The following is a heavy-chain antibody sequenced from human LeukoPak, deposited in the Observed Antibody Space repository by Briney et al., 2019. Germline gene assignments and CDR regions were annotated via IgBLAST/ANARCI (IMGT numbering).Heavy chain of an antibody. CDR3: ARGRDYVWGSYRRTYYFDY. CDR1: GYTFTSYY. V-gene: IGHV1-46*01. Sequence: ASVKVSCKASGYTFTSYYMHWVRQAPGQGLEWMGTINPSGGSTSYAQKFQGRVTMTRDTSTSTVYMELSSLRSEDTAVYYCARGRDYVWGSYRRTYYFDYWGQGTLVTVSS. D-gene: IGHD3-16*02. CDR2: INPSGGST. J-gene: IGHJ4*02.